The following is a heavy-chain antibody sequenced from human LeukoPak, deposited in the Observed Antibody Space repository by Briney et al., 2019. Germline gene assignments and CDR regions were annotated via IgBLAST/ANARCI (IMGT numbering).Heavy chain of an antibody. V-gene: IGHV1-69*05. CDR1: GGTFSRYA. CDR3: ASANGPNYYGSGSYFNYYYYYMDV. Sequence: GASVKVSCTASGGTFSRYAISWVRQAPGQGLEWMGGIIPIFGTANYAQKFQGRVTITTDESTSTAYMELSSLRSEDTAVYYCASANGPNYYGSGSYFNYYYYYMDVWGKGTTVTVSS. J-gene: IGHJ6*03. D-gene: IGHD3-10*01. CDR2: IIPIFGTA.